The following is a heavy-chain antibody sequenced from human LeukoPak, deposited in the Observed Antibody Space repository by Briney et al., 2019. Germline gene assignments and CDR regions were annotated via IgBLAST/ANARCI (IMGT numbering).Heavy chain of an antibody. J-gene: IGHJ3*02. Sequence: GGSLRLSCGASGFTFSGYWMAWVRQAPGKGLEWVAHIKQDGSEKYYLDSVKGRFTISRDNAKNSLFLQMNSLRADDTAVYYCARDSSGRTHDVFDIWGQGTMVTVSS. CDR1: GFTFSGYW. CDR2: IKQDGSEK. D-gene: IGHD6-19*01. CDR3: ARDSSGRTHDVFDI. V-gene: IGHV3-7*05.